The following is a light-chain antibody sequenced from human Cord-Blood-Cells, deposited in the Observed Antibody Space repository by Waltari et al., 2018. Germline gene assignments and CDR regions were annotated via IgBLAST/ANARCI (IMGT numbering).Light chain of an antibody. J-gene: IGLJ1*01. Sequence: QSALTQPASVSGSPGQSITISCTGTSSDVGGYNYVSWYQQHTGKAPKLMIYEVSNRPSGVSNRFSCSKSGNTASLTISVLQAEDEADYYCSSYTSSSTLVFGTGTKVTVL. CDR3: SSYTSSSTLV. V-gene: IGLV2-14*01. CDR2: EVS. CDR1: SSDVGGYNY.